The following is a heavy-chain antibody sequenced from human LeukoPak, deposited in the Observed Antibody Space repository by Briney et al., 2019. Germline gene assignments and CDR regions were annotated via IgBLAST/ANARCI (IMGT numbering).Heavy chain of an antibody. V-gene: IGHV3-21*01. CDR2: ISSSSSYI. Sequence: GGSLRLSCAASGFTFSSYSMNWVRQAPGKGLEWVSSISSSSSYIYYADSVKGRFTISRDNAKNSLYLQMNSLRAEDTAVYYCARDGIAAAGGSFDYWGQGTLVTVSS. D-gene: IGHD6-13*01. CDR1: GFTFSSYS. J-gene: IGHJ4*02. CDR3: ARDGIAAAGGSFDY.